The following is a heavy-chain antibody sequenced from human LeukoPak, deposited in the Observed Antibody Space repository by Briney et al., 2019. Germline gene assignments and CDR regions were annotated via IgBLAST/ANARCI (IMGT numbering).Heavy chain of an antibody. J-gene: IGHJ4*02. CDR3: ARGAGSSWYLGYYFDY. V-gene: IGHV3-21*01. D-gene: IGHD6-13*01. Sequence: GGSLRLFCAASGFTFSSYSMNCVRQAPGKGLEWVSSISSSSSYIYYADSVKGRFTISRDNAKNSLYLQMNSLRAEDTAVYYCARGAGSSWYLGYYFDYWGQGTLVTVSS. CDR1: GFTFSSYS. CDR2: ISSSSSYI.